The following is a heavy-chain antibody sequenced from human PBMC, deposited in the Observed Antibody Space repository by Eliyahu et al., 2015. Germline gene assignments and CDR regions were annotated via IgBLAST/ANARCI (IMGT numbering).Heavy chain of an antibody. CDR2: INSEGSHT. Sequence: EVQLVESGGGLVQPGGSLRLSCAASGXTFXXYWMHWVRQAPGKGLVWVSRINSEGSHTFYADSVKGRFTISRDNAKNTLYLQMNSLRAEDTAVYYCARDIVVAGNYYYYSMDVWGQGTTVTVSS. CDR1: GXTFXXYW. CDR3: ARDIVVAGNYYYYSMDV. J-gene: IGHJ6*02. D-gene: IGHD6-19*01. V-gene: IGHV3-74*01.